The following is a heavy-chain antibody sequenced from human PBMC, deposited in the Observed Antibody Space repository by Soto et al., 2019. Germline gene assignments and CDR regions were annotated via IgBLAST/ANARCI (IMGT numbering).Heavy chain of an antibody. CDR2: ISDDGSNK. J-gene: IGHJ4*02. Sequence: QVQLVDSGGGVVQPGRSLRLTCVASGFTFRTFGMHWVRQAPGKGLEWVAVISDDGSNKYYADSVKGRFAISRDNSKNTLYLQMNSLGAEDTAVYYCARDFWSGFWFDYWGQGTLVTVSS. V-gene: IGHV3-30*03. D-gene: IGHD3-3*01. CDR1: GFTFRTFG. CDR3: ARDFWSGFWFDY.